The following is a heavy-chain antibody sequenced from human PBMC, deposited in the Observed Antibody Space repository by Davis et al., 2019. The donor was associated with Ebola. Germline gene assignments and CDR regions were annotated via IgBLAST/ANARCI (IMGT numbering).Heavy chain of an antibody. CDR3: TTTTTASDY. CDR2: ISWNSGSI. CDR1: GFTFDDYA. Sequence: SLKISCAASGFTFDDYAMHWVRQAPGKGLEWVSGISWNSGSIGYADSVKGRFTISRDDSKNTAYLQMNSLKTEDTAVYYCTTTTTASDYWGQGTLVTVSS. D-gene: IGHD4-11*01. V-gene: IGHV3-9*01. J-gene: IGHJ4*02.